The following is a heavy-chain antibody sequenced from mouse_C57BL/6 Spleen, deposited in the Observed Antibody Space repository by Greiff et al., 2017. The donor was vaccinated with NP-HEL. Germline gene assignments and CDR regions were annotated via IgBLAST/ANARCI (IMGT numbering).Heavy chain of an antibody. V-gene: IGHV14-2*01. CDR1: GFNIKDYY. J-gene: IGHJ2*01. CDR2: IDPEDGET. D-gene: IGHD1-1*01. Sequence: EVKLEESGAELVKPGASVKLSCTASGFNIKDYYMHWVKQRPEQGLEWIGRIDPEDGETKYAPKFQGKATITADISSNTAYLQLSSLTSEDTAVYYCARERVVAADYWGQGTTLTVSA. CDR3: ARERVVAADY.